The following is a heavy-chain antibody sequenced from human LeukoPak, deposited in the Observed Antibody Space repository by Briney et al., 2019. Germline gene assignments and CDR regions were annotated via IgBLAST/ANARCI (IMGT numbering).Heavy chain of an antibody. D-gene: IGHD1-26*01. V-gene: IGHV3-9*01. J-gene: IGHJ4*02. Sequence: GRSLRLSCAASGFTFDNYAIHWVRQAPGKGLEWVSGITWNSGSIDYADSVKGRFTISRDNVKNSLYLQMNSLRADDTALYYCAKSGSYSMPYYFDYWGQGTLVTVSS. CDR2: ITWNSGSI. CDR1: GFTFDNYA. CDR3: AKSGSYSMPYYFDY.